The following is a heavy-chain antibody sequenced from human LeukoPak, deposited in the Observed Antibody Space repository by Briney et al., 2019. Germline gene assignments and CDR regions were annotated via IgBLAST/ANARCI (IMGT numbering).Heavy chain of an antibody. CDR3: AKSDGARGMRYYYYMDV. CDR2: ISYDGSNK. CDR1: GFTFSSYA. J-gene: IGHJ6*03. Sequence: GGSLRLSCAASGFTFSSYAMHWVRQAPGKGLEWVAVISYDGSNKYYADSVKGRFTISRDNSKNTLYLQMNSLRAEDTAVYYCAKSDGARGMRYYYYMDVWGKGTTVTVSS. V-gene: IGHV3-30*04.